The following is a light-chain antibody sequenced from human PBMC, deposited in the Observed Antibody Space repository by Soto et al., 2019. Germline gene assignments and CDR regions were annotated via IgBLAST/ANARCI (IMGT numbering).Light chain of an antibody. J-gene: IGKJ4*01. CDR3: QQYHTWPIT. Sequence: DIVMTQSPATLSVAPGERVTVSCRASQGVSRKLAWYQHKPGQAPRLLISGASTGATGIPARFSGSGSGTEFTLTISSLQSEDCAIYYCQQYHTWPITFGGGTKVEIK. V-gene: IGKV3-15*01. CDR2: GAS. CDR1: QGVSRK.